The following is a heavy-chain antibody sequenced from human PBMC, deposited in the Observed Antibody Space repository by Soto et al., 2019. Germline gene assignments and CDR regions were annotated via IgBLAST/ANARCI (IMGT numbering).Heavy chain of an antibody. Sequence: GRSLRLSCAASGFTFSGSSLHCFRQASGKGLEWVGRIRSKANSHATAYAASVNGRFTISRDDLKNTGYLHINRLNTEDTAVYYCTVDGYRQNDYWGQGARVSVSS. CDR1: GFTFSGSS. J-gene: IGHJ4*02. CDR3: TVDGYRQNDY. CDR2: IRSKANSHAT. D-gene: IGHD5-18*01. V-gene: IGHV3-73*01.